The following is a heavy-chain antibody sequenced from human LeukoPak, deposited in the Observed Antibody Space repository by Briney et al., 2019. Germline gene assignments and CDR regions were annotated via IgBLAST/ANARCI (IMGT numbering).Heavy chain of an antibody. CDR2: ISWNSGSI. V-gene: IGHV3-9*01. D-gene: IGHD3-16*01. CDR3: AKDFSQRKKTVWGY. CDR1: GFTFDDYA. Sequence: GGSLRLSCAASGFTFDDYAMHWVRQAPGKGLEWVSGISWNSGSIGYADSVKGRFTISRDNAKNSLYLQMNSLRAEDTALYYCAKDFSQRKKTVWGYWGEGTLVTVSS. J-gene: IGHJ4*02.